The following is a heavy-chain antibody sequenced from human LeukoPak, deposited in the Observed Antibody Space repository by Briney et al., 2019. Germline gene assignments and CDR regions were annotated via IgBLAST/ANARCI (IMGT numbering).Heavy chain of an antibody. V-gene: IGHV5-51*01. CDR2: IYPGDSDT. CDR1: GYSFTSYW. Sequence: GKSLKISCKGSGYSFTSYWIGWVRQMPGKGLEWMGTIYPGDSDTRYSPSFQGQVTISADKSISTAYLQWSSLKASDTAMYYCARHGPLAGYDSSGYYFDYWGQGTLVTVSS. CDR3: ARHGPLAGYDSSGYYFDY. J-gene: IGHJ4*02. D-gene: IGHD3-22*01.